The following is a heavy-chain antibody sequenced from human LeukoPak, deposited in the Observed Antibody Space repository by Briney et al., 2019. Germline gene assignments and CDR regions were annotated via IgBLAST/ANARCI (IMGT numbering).Heavy chain of an antibody. J-gene: IGHJ4*02. CDR1: GFSFDTYD. CDR2: ISGDGGST. Sequence: GGSLRLSCAASGFSFDTYDMTWVRQAPGKGLEWVSAISGDGGSTYYAVSVKGRFTISRDNSKNTLYLQMNGLRAEDTAVYYCTLGSLYSSSWYGDYWGQGTLVTVSS. D-gene: IGHD6-13*01. V-gene: IGHV3-23*01. CDR3: TLGSLYSSSWYGDY.